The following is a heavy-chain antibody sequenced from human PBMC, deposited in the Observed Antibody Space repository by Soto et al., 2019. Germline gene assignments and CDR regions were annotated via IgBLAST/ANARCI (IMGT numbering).Heavy chain of an antibody. CDR2: ITASGGTT. J-gene: IGHJ4*02. Sequence: VQLLDSGGGLVQPGGSLRLSCAASGFTFSSYSMTWVRQAPGKGLEWVSTITASGGTTFYADSVKGRFTISRDNSKNTLYVQMNSLRVEDTAIYYCARDHYDIFDYWGQGTLVTVSS. V-gene: IGHV3-23*01. D-gene: IGHD3-16*01. CDR3: ARDHYDIFDY. CDR1: GFTFSSYS.